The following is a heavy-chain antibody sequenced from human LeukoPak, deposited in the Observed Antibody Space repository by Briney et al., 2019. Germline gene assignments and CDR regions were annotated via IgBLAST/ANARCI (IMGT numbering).Heavy chain of an antibody. D-gene: IGHD5-18*01. Sequence: ASVKVSCKASGGTFSSYAISWVRQAPGQGLEWMGWISTYNGNTNYAQKLQGRVTMTTDTSTSTAYMELRSLRSDDTAVYYCARDRMDTGTYFDYWGQGTLVTVSS. CDR3: ARDRMDTGTYFDY. V-gene: IGHV1-18*01. CDR2: ISTYNGNT. CDR1: GGTFSSYA. J-gene: IGHJ4*02.